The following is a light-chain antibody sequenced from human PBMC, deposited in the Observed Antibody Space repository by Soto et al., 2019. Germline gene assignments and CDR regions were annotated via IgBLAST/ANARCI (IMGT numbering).Light chain of an antibody. J-gene: IGKJ4*01. CDR2: GAS. Sequence: EIVLTQSPGTLSLSPGEGATLSCRASQSVSSDYLAWYQHKPGQAPRLLIHGASSRATGIPDRFSGSGSGTDFTLTISRLEPEDFAVYYCQQYGSSPPLTFGGGTKVEIK. CDR3: QQYGSSPPLT. V-gene: IGKV3-20*01. CDR1: QSVSSDY.